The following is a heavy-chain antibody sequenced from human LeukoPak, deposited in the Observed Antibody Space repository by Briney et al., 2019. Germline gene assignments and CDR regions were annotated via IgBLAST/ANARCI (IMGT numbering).Heavy chain of an antibody. CDR2: ISWNSGSI. Sequence: GGSLRLSCTASGFTFGDYAMSWVRQAPGKGLEWVSGISWNSGSIGYADSVKGRFTISRDNAKNSMYLQVNSLRAEDTAVYYCARVGGSSWSHNWFDPWGQGTLVTVSS. J-gene: IGHJ5*02. V-gene: IGHV3-20*04. CDR1: GFTFGDYA. D-gene: IGHD6-13*01. CDR3: ARVGGSSWSHNWFDP.